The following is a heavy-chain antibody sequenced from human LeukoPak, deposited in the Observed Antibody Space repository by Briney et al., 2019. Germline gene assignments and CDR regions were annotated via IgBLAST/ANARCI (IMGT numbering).Heavy chain of an antibody. J-gene: IGHJ3*02. CDR3: AKVGWTKTPHSHDAFDI. CDR1: GFTFSSYG. D-gene: IGHD3/OR15-3a*01. CDR2: ILYDGSNK. Sequence: GRSLRLSCAASGFTFSSYGIHWVRQAPGKGLEWVAVILYDGSNKYYADSVKGRFTISRDNSKNTLYLQMNSLRAEDTAVYYCAKVGWTKTPHSHDAFDIWGQGTMVTVSS. V-gene: IGHV3-30*18.